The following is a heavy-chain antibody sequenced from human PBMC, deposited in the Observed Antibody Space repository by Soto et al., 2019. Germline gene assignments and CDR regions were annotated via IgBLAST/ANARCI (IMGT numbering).Heavy chain of an antibody. V-gene: IGHV3-7*01. Sequence: XGSLRLSCVASGFTFSSSWMGWVREAPGKGLEWVANIKQDGTEKYYVDSVKGRFTISRDNAKNSLYLQMNSMRAEDTAVYYCARPSGWRDCFDIWAQGTMVTVSS. CDR1: GFTFSSSW. CDR2: IKQDGTEK. CDR3: ARPSGWRDCFDI. D-gene: IGHD6-19*01. J-gene: IGHJ3*02.